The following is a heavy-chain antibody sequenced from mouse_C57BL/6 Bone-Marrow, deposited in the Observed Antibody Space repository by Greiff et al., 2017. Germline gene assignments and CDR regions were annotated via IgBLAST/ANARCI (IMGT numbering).Heavy chain of an antibody. CDR3: ARLGLLAYDYAKDN. CDR1: GFTFSDYG. V-gene: IGHV5-15*01. Sequence: EVMLVEPGGGLVQPGGSLKLSCAASGFTFSDYGMAWVRQAPRKGPEWVAFISNLAYSIYYADTVTGRITISRENAENTLYLEMSSLRSEDTAMYYCARLGLLAYDYAKDNGGQGDSATVTS. D-gene: IGHD2-13*01. CDR2: ISNLAYSI. J-gene: IGHJ4*01.